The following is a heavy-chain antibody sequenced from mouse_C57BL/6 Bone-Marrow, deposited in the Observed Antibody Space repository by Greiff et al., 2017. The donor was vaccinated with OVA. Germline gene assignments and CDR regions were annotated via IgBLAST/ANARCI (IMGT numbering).Heavy chain of an antibody. J-gene: IGHJ2*01. CDR2: IYPGSGNT. CDR3: AREGYDALDD. CDR1: GYTFTDYY. Sequence: QVHVKQSGAELVRPGASVKLSCKASGYTFTDYYINWVKQGPGQGLEWIARIYPGSGNTYYNEKFKGKATLTAEKSSSTAYMQLSSLTSEDSAVYCCAREGYDALDDWGQGTTLTVSS. V-gene: IGHV1-76*01. D-gene: IGHD2-3*01.